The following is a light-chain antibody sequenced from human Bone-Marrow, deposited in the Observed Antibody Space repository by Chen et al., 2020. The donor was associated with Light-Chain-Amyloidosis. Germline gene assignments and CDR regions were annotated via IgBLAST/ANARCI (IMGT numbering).Light chain of an antibody. Sequence: QLVLTQSPSASASLGASVNLTCILSSGHRTYPIAWHQRQPGKGPRYLMLVNQDGTHTKGDGIPDRFSGSSSGAERYLTISSLRSEDEADYYCQTWGSGFHVLFGGGTRLSVL. V-gene: IGLV4-69*01. CDR2: VNQDGTH. CDR1: SGHRTYP. CDR3: QTWGSGFHVL. J-gene: IGLJ2*01.